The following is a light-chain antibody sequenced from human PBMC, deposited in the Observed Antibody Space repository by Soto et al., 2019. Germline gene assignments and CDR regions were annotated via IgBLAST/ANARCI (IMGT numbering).Light chain of an antibody. CDR1: SGHSSYA. V-gene: IGLV4-69*01. CDR3: QTWGTGSVV. CDR2: VNSDGSH. Sequence: QPVLTQSPSASASLGASVKLTCTLSSGHSSYAIAWHQQQPEKGPRYLMKVNSDGSHNKGDGIPDRFSGSSSGAERYLTISRLQSEDEADYYCQTWGTGSVVFGGGTKLTV. J-gene: IGLJ2*01.